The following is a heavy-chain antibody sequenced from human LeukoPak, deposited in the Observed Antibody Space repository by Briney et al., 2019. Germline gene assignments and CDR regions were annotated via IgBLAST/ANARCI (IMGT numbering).Heavy chain of an antibody. CDR3: ARGMIRGVVTPPGF. CDR2: IDPSDSYT. V-gene: IGHV5-10-1*01. CDR1: GYSFTSYW. D-gene: IGHD3-10*01. Sequence: GESLKISCKGSGYSFTSYWIGWVRQMPGKGLEWMGRIDPSDSYTNYSLSFQGHVTISADKSLSTAFLQWSSLRASDTAMYYCARGMIRGVVTPPGFWGQGTLVTVSS. J-gene: IGHJ4*02.